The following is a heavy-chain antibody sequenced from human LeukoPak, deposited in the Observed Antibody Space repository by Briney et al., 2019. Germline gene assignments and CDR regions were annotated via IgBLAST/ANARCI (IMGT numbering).Heavy chain of an antibody. V-gene: IGHV1-46*01. Sequence: ASVKVSCKASGYTFTSYYMHWVRQAPGQGLEWMGIINPSGGSTSYAQKFQGRVTMTRDTSTSTVYMELSSLRSEDTAVYCCARSEDGGTVTPSDYYYYGMDVWGQGTTVTVSS. CDR1: GYTFTSYY. D-gene: IGHD4-17*01. J-gene: IGHJ6*02. CDR3: ARSEDGGTVTPSDYYYYGMDV. CDR2: INPSGGST.